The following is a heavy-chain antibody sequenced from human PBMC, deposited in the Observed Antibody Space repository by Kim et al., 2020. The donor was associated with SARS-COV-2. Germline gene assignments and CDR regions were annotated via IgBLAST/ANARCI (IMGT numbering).Heavy chain of an antibody. V-gene: IGHV1-69*13. Sequence: SVKVSCKASGGTFSSYAISWVRQAPGQGLEWMGGIIPIFGTANYAQKFQGRVTITADESTSTAYMELSSLRSEDTAVYYCARDRRDGYNSYFDYWGQGTLVTVSS. CDR1: GGTFSSYA. J-gene: IGHJ4*02. D-gene: IGHD5-12*01. CDR2: IIPIFGTA. CDR3: ARDRRDGYNSYFDY.